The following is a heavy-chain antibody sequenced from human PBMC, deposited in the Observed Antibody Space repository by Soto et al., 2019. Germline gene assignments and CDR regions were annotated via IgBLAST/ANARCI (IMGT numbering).Heavy chain of an antibody. J-gene: IGHJ4*02. Sequence: EEELVESGGGLVQPGGSLRLSCAASGFIFSTYSMNWVRQGPAKGLEWISHIGTSGTPIYYADSVRGRFTVSRDNAKNSLYLQFDSLRDEDSAVYYCSIRYDRSGYYFSLWGQGTLVTVSS. CDR2: IGTSGTPI. CDR3: SIRYDRSGYYFSL. V-gene: IGHV3-48*02. CDR1: GFIFSTYS. D-gene: IGHD3-22*01.